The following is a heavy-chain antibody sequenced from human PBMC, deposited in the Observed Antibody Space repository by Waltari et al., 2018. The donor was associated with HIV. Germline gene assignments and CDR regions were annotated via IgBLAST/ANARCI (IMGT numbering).Heavy chain of an antibody. CDR1: GITFSVNG. D-gene: IGHD4-4*01. Sequence: QVRLVESGGGVVQPGKSLRLSCVVSGITFSVNGMQWVRQAPGKGLEWVAVILHDGKNKYYADSVKGRFTISRDNSKNTLYLQMRSLRVDDTAVYYCAREEHSRGGFDYWGQGTLVSVSS. CDR3: AREEHSRGGFDY. J-gene: IGHJ4*02. V-gene: IGHV3-33*01. CDR2: ILHDGKNK.